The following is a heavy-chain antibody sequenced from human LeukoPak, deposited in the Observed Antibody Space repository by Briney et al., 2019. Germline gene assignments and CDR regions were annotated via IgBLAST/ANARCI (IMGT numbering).Heavy chain of an antibody. CDR2: ISGSGGST. J-gene: IGHJ6*02. CDR1: GFTFSNAW. D-gene: IGHD3-10*01. Sequence: GGSLRLSCAASGFTFSNAWMSWVRQAPGKGLEWVSAISGSGGSTYYADSVKGRFTISRDNSKNTLYLQMNSLRAEDTAVYYCAKEGRYYGSGSYYKGEYYYGMDVWGQGTTVTVSS. CDR3: AKEGRYYGSGSYYKGEYYYGMDV. V-gene: IGHV3-23*01.